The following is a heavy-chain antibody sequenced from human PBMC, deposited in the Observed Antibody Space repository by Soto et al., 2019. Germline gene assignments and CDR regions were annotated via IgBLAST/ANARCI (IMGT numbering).Heavy chain of an antibody. Sequence: SETLSLTCIVSGDSISSGGYYWNWIRQHPGEGLEWIGYIYYTGNTFYNPSLRSRISMSVDTSKNQFSLRLNSVTAADTALYYCARGDNSGYYPYFFDSWGQGTLVTVS. J-gene: IGHJ4*02. V-gene: IGHV4-31*03. CDR1: GDSISSGGYY. CDR3: ARGDNSGYYPYFFDS. CDR2: IYYTGNT. D-gene: IGHD3-22*01.